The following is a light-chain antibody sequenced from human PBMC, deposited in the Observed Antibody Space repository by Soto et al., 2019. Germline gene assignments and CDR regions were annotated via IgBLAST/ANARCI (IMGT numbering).Light chain of an antibody. CDR3: QPYGSSPAYT. CDR1: QSVSSSY. J-gene: IGKJ2*01. Sequence: EIVLTQSPGTLSLSPGERATLSCRASQSVSSSYLAWYQQKPGQAPRLLIYGASSRATGIPDRFRGSGSGTDFTLTISRLEPEDGAVYYCQPYGSSPAYTFGQGTKLEIK. CDR2: GAS. V-gene: IGKV3-20*01.